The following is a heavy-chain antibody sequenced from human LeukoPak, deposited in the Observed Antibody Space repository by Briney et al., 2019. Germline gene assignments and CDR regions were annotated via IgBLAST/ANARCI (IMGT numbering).Heavy chain of an antibody. D-gene: IGHD6-13*01. CDR2: INPNSGGT. Sequence: ASVKVSCKASGYTFTGYYMHWVRQAPEQGLEWMGWINPNSGGTNYAQKFQGRVTMTRDTSIRTAYMELSRLRSDDTAVYYCARPAAGTQYWGQGTLVTVSS. CDR3: ARPAAGTQY. J-gene: IGHJ4*02. V-gene: IGHV1-2*02. CDR1: GYTFTGYY.